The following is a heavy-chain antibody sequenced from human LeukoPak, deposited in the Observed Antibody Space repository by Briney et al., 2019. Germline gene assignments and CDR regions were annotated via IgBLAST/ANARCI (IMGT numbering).Heavy chain of an antibody. Sequence: GASVKVSCKASGYTFTSYDINWVRQATGQGREWRGWMNPNSGNTGYAQKFQGRVTMTRNTSISTAYMELSSLRSEDTAVYYCARAESGSYYSGDAFDIWGQGTMVTVSS. V-gene: IGHV1-8*01. CDR1: GYTFTSYD. CDR3: ARAESGSYYSGDAFDI. D-gene: IGHD1-26*01. CDR2: MNPNSGNT. J-gene: IGHJ3*02.